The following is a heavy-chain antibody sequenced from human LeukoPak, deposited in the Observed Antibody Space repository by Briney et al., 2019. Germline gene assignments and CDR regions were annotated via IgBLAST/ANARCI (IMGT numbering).Heavy chain of an antibody. Sequence: SETLSLTCAVYGGSFSDYYWAWFRQPPGKGPEWIAAINHRGSTDYNPSLKSRVTISVDTSKKQFSLKLSAVTAADTAVYYCSREEKVGELLADFWGQGTLVTVSS. CDR1: GGSFSDYY. CDR2: INHRGST. CDR3: SREEKVGELLADF. J-gene: IGHJ4*02. V-gene: IGHV4-34*01. D-gene: IGHD1-26*01.